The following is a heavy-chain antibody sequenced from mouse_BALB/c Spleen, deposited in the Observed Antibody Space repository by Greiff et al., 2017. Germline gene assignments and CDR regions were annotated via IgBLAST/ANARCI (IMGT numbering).Heavy chain of an antibody. J-gene: IGHJ4*01. CDR2: ISSGGST. V-gene: IGHV5-6-5*01. CDR3: ARGKYRYDAGAMDY. Sequence: EVQVVESGGGLVKPGGSLKLSCAASGFTFSSYAMSWVRQTPEKRLEWVASISSGGSTYYPDSVKGRFTISRDNARNILYLQMSSLRSEDTAMYYCARGKYRYDAGAMDYWGQGTSVTVSS. D-gene: IGHD2-14*01. CDR1: GFTFSSYA.